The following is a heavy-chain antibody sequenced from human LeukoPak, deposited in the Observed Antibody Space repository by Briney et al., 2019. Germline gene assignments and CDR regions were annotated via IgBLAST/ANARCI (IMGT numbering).Heavy chain of an antibody. Sequence: GGSLRLSCAASGFTVSSNYMSWVRQAPGKGLEWVSVIYSGGSTYYADSVKGRFTISRDNSKNTLYLQMNSLRAEDTAVYYCAKGPWDYDFWSGYFGPFDYFDYWGQGTLVTVSS. CDR2: IYSGGST. V-gene: IGHV3-53*01. J-gene: IGHJ4*02. CDR3: AKGPWDYDFWSGYFGPFDYFDY. D-gene: IGHD3-3*01. CDR1: GFTVSSNY.